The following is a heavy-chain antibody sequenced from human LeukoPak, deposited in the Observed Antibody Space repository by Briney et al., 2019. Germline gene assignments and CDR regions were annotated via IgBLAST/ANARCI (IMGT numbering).Heavy chain of an antibody. V-gene: IGHV4-39*07. J-gene: IGHJ3*02. Sequence: SETLSLTCTVSGGSISTSSYYWGWIRQPPGKGLEWIGTIFYSGSTYYNPSLKSRVTVSLVTSINQFSLKLSSVTAADTAVYYCARSWDDAFDIWGQGTMVTVSS. CDR1: GGSISTSSYY. D-gene: IGHD6-13*01. CDR3: ARSWDDAFDI. CDR2: IFYSGST.